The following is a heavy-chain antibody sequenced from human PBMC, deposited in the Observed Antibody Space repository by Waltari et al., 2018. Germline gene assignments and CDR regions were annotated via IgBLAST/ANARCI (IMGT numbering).Heavy chain of an antibody. CDR1: GFTFSSYA. CDR3: AKDRPGQYGDGPVYYFDY. J-gene: IGHJ4*02. CDR2: ISYDGSNK. V-gene: IGHV3-30-3*01. Sequence: QVQLVESGGGVVQPGRSLRLSCAASGFTFSSYAMHWVRQAPGKGLEWVAVISYDGSNKYYADSVKGRFTISRDNSKNTLYLQMNSLRAEDTAVYYCAKDRPGQYGDGPVYYFDYWGQGTLVTVSS. D-gene: IGHD4-17*01.